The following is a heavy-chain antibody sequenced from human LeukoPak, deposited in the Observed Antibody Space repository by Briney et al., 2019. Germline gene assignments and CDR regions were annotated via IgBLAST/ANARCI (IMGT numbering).Heavy chain of an antibody. Sequence: SETLSLTCAVYGGSFSGYYWSWIRQPPGKGLEWIGEINHSGSTNYNPSLKSRVTISVDTSKNQFSLKLNSVTAADTAVYYCARGYNYYYMDVWGKGTTVTVSS. J-gene: IGHJ6*03. V-gene: IGHV4-34*01. CDR2: INHSGST. CDR1: GGSFSGYY. D-gene: IGHD2-2*02. CDR3: ARGYNYYYMDV.